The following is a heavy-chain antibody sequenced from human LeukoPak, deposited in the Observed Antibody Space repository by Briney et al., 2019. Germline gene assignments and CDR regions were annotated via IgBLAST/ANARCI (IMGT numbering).Heavy chain of an antibody. CDR2: ISSSGSTI. CDR1: GFTFSSYE. V-gene: IGHV3-48*03. Sequence: GGSLRLSCAASGFTFSSYEMNWVRQAPGKGLEWVSYISSSGSTIYYADSVKGRFTISRDNAKNSLYLQMNSLSAEDTAVYYCARGLTFGGVIPRGYWGQGTLVTVSS. D-gene: IGHD3-16*02. J-gene: IGHJ4*02. CDR3: ARGLTFGGVIPRGY.